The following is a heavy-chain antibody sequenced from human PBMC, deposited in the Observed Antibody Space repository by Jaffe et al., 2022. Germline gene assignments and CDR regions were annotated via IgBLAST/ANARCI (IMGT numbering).Heavy chain of an antibody. D-gene: IGHD6-13*01. J-gene: IGHJ5*02. CDR3: ARVEAAAGTKYNWFDP. CDR2: INPNSGGT. V-gene: IGHV1-2*02. Sequence: QVQLVQSGAEVKKPGASVKVSCKASGYTFTGYYMHWVRQAPGQGLEWMGWINPNSGGTNYAQKFQGRVTMTRDTSISTAYMELSRLRSDDTAVYYCARVEAAAGTKYNWFDPWGQGTLVTVSS. CDR1: GYTFTGYY.